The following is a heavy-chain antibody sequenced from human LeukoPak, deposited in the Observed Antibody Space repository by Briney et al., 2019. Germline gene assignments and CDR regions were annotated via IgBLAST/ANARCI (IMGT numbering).Heavy chain of an antibody. CDR3: AKDQWLVLDY. CDR1: GFTFNTYT. J-gene: IGHJ4*02. Sequence: PGGSLRLSCAASGFTFNTYTMYWVRQAPGKGLEWVSGISNSGGSTYYADSVKGRFTISRDNSKNTVHLQMNSLRTEDTAVYSCAKDQWLVLDYWGQGTLVTVSS. CDR2: ISNSGGST. V-gene: IGHV3-23*01. D-gene: IGHD6-19*01.